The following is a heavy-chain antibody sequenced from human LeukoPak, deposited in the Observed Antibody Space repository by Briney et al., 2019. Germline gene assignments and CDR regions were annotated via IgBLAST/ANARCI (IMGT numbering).Heavy chain of an antibody. Sequence: GASVKVSCKASGYTFTSFDINWVRQATGQGLEWMGWMNPNSGNTGYAQKFQGRVTMTRDTSTSTVYMELGSLRFEDTAVYYCARLRTETTNYDAFDIWGQGTMVTVSS. V-gene: IGHV1-8*01. J-gene: IGHJ3*02. CDR2: MNPNSGNT. CDR1: GYTFTSFD. CDR3: ARLRTETTNYDAFDI. D-gene: IGHD4-17*01.